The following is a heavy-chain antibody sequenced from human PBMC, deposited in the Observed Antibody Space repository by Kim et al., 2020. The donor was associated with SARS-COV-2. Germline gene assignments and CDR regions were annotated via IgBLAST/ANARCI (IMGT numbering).Heavy chain of an antibody. V-gene: IGHV1-2*02. CDR3: ARGVGDSFWSVNYFDY. CDR2: INPNSGDT. D-gene: IGHD3-3*01. Sequence: ASVKVSCSTSGYTFSASNIHWVRQAPGQGLEWMGWINPNSGDTNYAPQFQDRVTMTSDTSITTVYMELASLKSDGTAIFYCARGVGDSFWSVNYFDYWGQGALVTVYS. J-gene: IGHJ4*02. CDR1: GYTFSASN.